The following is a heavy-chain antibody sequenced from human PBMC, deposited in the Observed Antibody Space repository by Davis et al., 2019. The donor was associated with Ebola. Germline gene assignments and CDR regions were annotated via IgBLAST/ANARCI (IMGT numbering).Heavy chain of an antibody. J-gene: IGHJ5*02. CDR2: IYHSGST. Sequence: MPSETLSLTCAVSGGSISSGGYSWSWIRQPPGEGLEWIGYIYHSGSTYYNPSLKSRVTISVDRSKNQFSLKLSSVTAADTAVYYCARGRIGCSGGSCFNWFDPWGQGTLVTVSS. CDR3: ARGRIGCSGGSCFNWFDP. CDR1: GGSISSGGYS. V-gene: IGHV4-30-2*01. D-gene: IGHD2-15*01.